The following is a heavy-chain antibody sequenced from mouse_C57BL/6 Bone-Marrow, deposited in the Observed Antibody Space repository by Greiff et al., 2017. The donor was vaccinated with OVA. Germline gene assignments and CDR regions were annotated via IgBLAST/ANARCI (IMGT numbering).Heavy chain of an antibody. CDR2: ILPGSGST. J-gene: IGHJ4*01. D-gene: IGHD1-1*01. CDR3: ARRNTTVDYYAMDY. Sequence: QVQLQQSGAELMKPGASVKLSCKATGYTFTGYWIEWVKQRPGHGLEWIGEILPGSGSTNYNEKLKGKATVTADTSSNTAYMQLSSLTTDDSAIYYSARRNTTVDYYAMDYWGQGTSVTVSS. CDR1: GYTFTGYW. V-gene: IGHV1-9*01.